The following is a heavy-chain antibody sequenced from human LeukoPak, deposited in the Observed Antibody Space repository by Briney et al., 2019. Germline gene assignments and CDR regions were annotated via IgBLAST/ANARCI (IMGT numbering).Heavy chain of an antibody. Sequence: AASVKVSCKASGGTFSSYAISWVRQAPGQGLEWMGRIIPILGIANYAQKFQGRVTITADKSTSTAYMELSSLRSEDTGAYYCATGGYSSSWDNWFDPWGQGTLVTVSS. CDR2: IIPILGIA. CDR3: ATGGYSSSWDNWFDP. CDR1: GGTFSSYA. J-gene: IGHJ5*02. D-gene: IGHD6-13*01. V-gene: IGHV1-69*04.